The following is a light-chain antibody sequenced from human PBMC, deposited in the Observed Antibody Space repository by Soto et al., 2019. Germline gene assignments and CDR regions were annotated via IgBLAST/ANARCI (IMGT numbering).Light chain of an antibody. Sequence: DFQMSQSPSSVSPCVGDRVTITSLSSPGISSWLAWYQQKPGQAPNLLIYAASSLHSGVPSRFSGSGSGTDFTLTISSLQPEDFATYSCQQANSFPLTFGGGTKVDIK. CDR2: AAS. V-gene: IGKV1-12*01. J-gene: IGKJ4*01. CDR1: PGISSW. CDR3: QQANSFPLT.